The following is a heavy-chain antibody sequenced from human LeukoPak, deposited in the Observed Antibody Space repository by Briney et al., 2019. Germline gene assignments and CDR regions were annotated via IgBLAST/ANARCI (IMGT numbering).Heavy chain of an antibody. V-gene: IGHV4-34*01. CDR3: ARGLRAPSRGWFGELLGGYCFDY. D-gene: IGHD3-10*01. Sequence: PSETLSLTCAVYGGSFSGYYWSWIRQPPGKGLEWIGEINHSGSTNYNPSLKSRVTISVDTSKNQFSLKLSSVTAADTAVYYCARGLRAPSRGWFGELLGGYCFDYWGQGTLVTVSS. CDR1: GGSFSGYY. J-gene: IGHJ4*02. CDR2: INHSGST.